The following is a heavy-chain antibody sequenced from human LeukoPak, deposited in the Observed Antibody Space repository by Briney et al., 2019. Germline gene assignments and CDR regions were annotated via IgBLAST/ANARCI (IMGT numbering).Heavy chain of an antibody. V-gene: IGHV4-31*03. CDR1: GDSISSGAYY. CDR3: ARDRGDGMDV. J-gene: IGHJ6*02. Sequence: SQTLSLTCTVSGDSISSGAYYWSWTRQHPGKGLEWIGYIFHSGSTFYNPSLNSRVFISVDTSKNQFSLKLISVTAADTAVYFCARDRGDGMDVWGQGTTVTVSS. CDR2: IFHSGST.